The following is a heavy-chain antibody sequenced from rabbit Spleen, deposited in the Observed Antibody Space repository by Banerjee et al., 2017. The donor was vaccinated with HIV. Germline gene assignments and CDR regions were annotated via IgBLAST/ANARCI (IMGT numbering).Heavy chain of an antibody. J-gene: IGHJ6*01. CDR2: IDTATGKP. Sequence: QQQLEESGGGLVKPGGTLTLTCKASGIDFSSYYYMSWVRQAPGKGLEWIAGIDTATGKPVYATWASGRFTISRTSSTTVTLRMTSLTAADRATYFCARDLAGVIGWNFGLWGQGTLVTVS. D-gene: IGHD4-1*01. CDR3: ARDLAGVIGWNFGL. CDR1: GIDFSSYYY. V-gene: IGHV1S45*01.